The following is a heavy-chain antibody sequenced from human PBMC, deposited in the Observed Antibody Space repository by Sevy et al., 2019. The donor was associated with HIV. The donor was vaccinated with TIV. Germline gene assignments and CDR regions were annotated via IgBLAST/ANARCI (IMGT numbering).Heavy chain of an antibody. CDR1: GFTFSSYS. D-gene: IGHD2-2*01. CDR3: VRDLKYCSSASCYSPIDY. J-gene: IGHJ4*02. Sequence: GGSLRLSCAASGFTFSSYSMNWVRQAPGKGLEWVSSISSSSSYIFYADSVKGRFTVSRDNAENSLHLQMNSLRAEDTAVYYCVRDLKYCSSASCYSPIDYWGQGTLVTVSS. CDR2: ISSSSSYI. V-gene: IGHV3-21*01.